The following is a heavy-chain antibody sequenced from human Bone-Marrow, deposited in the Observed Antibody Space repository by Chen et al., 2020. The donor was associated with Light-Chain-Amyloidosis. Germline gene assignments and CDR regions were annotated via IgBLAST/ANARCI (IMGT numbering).Heavy chain of an antibody. J-gene: IGHJ4*02. Sequence: EVQLEQSGPDVKKPGASLKIPCKGSGYTFPNYWIGWVRQMPGKGLEWMGVIYPDDSDARYSPSFEGQVTISADKSITTAYLQWRSLKASDTAMYYCARRRDGYNFDYWGQGTLVTVSS. D-gene: IGHD5-12*01. V-gene: IGHV5-51*01. CDR2: IYPDDSDA. CDR3: ARRRDGYNFDY. CDR1: GYTFPNYW.